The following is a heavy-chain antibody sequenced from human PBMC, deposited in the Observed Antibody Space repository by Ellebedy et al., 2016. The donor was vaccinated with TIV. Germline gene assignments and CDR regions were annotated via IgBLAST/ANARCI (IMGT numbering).Heavy chain of an antibody. CDR1: GFTFSSYS. Sequence: GESLKISXAASGFTFSSYSINWVRQAPGKGLEWVSSISSTSGYIYYADSVKGRFTISRDNAKNTVYLQMNSLRAEDTAVYYCVAPKTGSHFDYWGQGTLVTVSS. CDR2: ISSTSGYI. D-gene: IGHD7-27*01. J-gene: IGHJ4*02. V-gene: IGHV3-21*01. CDR3: VAPKTGSHFDY.